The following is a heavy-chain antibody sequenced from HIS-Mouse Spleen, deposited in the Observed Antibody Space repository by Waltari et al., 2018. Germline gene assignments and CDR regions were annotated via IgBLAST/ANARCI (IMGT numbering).Heavy chain of an antibody. V-gene: IGHV3-30-3*01. Sequence: QVQLVESGGGVVQPGRSLRLSCAASGFPFSSYVLHWVRQAPGKGLEWVAVISYDGSNKYYADSVKGRFTISRDNSKNTLYLQMNSLRAEDTAVYYCARVTGGGYWGQGTLVTVSS. CDR1: GFPFSSYV. CDR2: ISYDGSNK. D-gene: IGHD3-10*01. CDR3: ARVTGGGY. J-gene: IGHJ4*02.